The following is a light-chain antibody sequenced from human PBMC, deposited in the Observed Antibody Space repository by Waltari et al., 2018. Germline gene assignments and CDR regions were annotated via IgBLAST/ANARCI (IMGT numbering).Light chain of an antibody. V-gene: IGKV1-5*03. J-gene: IGKJ1*01. CDR2: KAS. CDR3: QQYNSYSPT. CDR1: QSISSW. Sequence: DIQMTQSPSTLSASVGDRVTITCRASQSISSWLAWYQQKPGKAPKLLLYKASSLESGVPSRVSGSGSGTEVTLTISSLQPDDFATYYCQQYNSYSPTFGQGTKVEIK.